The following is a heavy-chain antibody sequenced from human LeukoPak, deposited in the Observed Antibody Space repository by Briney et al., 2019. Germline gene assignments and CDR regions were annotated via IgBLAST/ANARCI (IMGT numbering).Heavy chain of an antibody. CDR1: GGSISSGGYY. CDR3: VTTVTTEFDY. D-gene: IGHD4-11*01. V-gene: IGHV4-39*07. Sequence: PSETLSLTCTVSGGSISSGGYYWSWIRQHPGKGLEWIGEINHSGSTNYNPSLKSRVTISVDTSKNQFSLKLSSVTAADTAVYYCVTTVTTEFDYWGQGTLVTVSS. CDR2: INHSGST. J-gene: IGHJ4*02.